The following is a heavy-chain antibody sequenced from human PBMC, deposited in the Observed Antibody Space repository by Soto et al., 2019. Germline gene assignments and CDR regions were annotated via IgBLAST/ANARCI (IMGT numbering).Heavy chain of an antibody. J-gene: IGHJ5*02. CDR3: ASIYDSSGYYYGNNWFDP. CDR2: IYYSGGT. Sequence: SETLSLTCTVSGASIDSGDYYWSWIRQHPGKGLEWIGYIYYSGGTYYNPSLKSRVTISVDTSKNQFSLELSSVTAADTAVYYCASIYDSSGYYYGNNWFDPWGQGTLVTVSS. V-gene: IGHV4-31*02. CDR1: GASIDSGDYY. D-gene: IGHD3-22*01.